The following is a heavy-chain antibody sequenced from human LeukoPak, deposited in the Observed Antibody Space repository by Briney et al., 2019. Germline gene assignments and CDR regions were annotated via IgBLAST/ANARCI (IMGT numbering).Heavy chain of an antibody. Sequence: PSETLSLTCTVSGGSISSSSYYWGWIRQPPGKGLEWIGSIYYSGSTYYNPSLKSRVTISVDTSKNQFSLKLSSVTAADTAVYYCASPRRRGSYPTYFDYWGQGTLVTVSS. CDR3: ASPRRRGSYPTYFDY. CDR2: IYYSGST. D-gene: IGHD1-26*01. J-gene: IGHJ4*02. V-gene: IGHV4-39*07. CDR1: GGSISSSSYY.